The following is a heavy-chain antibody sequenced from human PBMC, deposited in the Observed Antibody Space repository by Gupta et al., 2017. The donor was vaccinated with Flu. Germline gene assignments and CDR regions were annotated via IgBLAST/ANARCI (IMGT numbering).Heavy chain of an antibody. D-gene: IGHD2-21*01. CDR3: ARVPFGFSCSDDCYFDH. Sequence: VESGGDLVQPGGSRTLSCNTSDCRFNRYDMNWVRMAPVKGLEWVAYMSTSGETKFYAESLKGRISISRDNAKKSLHLQMNSLRVEDTAVYYCARVPFGFSCSDDCYFDHWGQGTLLTVSS. J-gene: IGHJ4*02. CDR1: DCRFNRYD. CDR2: MSTSGETK. V-gene: IGHV3-48*03.